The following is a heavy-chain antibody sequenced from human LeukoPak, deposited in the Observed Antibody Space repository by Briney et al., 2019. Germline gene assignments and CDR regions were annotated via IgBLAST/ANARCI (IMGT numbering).Heavy chain of an antibody. V-gene: IGHV3-7*01. CDR2: IKQDGGEK. J-gene: IGHJ3*01. D-gene: IGHD1-26*01. CDR1: SFTFSSYW. CDR3: ASHRPWDFLDV. Sequence: GGSLRLSCAASSFTFSSYWMSWVRQAPGKGLEWVANIKQDGGEKDNVDSVKGRFTISRDNAKNSVCLEMNSLRAEDTVVYYCASHRPWDFLDVWGQGTMVTVSS.